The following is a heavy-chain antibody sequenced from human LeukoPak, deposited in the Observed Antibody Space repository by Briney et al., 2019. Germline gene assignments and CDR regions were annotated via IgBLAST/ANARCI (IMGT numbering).Heavy chain of an antibody. CDR2: FSTSGST. Sequence: SETLSLTCSVSGGSISSYYWSWIRQPAGKGLEWIGRFSTSGSTNYNPSLKSRVTMSVDTSKNQFSLRLSSVTAADTAVYYCAREGVGFRPLDYWGQGTLVTVSS. CDR1: GGSISSYY. CDR3: AREGVGFRPLDY. V-gene: IGHV4-4*07. J-gene: IGHJ4*02. D-gene: IGHD3-10*01.